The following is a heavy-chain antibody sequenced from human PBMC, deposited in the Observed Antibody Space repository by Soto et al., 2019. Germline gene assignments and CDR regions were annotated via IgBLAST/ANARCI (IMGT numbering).Heavy chain of an antibody. CDR2: ISGSGGST. D-gene: IGHD3-22*01. CDR3: AKGKVYYYDSSGYSNFDY. V-gene: IGHV3-23*01. CDR1: GFTFSSYA. Sequence: GGSLRLSCAASGFTFSSYAMSWVRQAPGKGLEWVSAISGSGGSTYYADSVKGRFTISRDNSKNTLYLQMNSLRAEDTAVYYCAKGKVYYYDSSGYSNFDYWGQGTLVTVSS. J-gene: IGHJ4*02.